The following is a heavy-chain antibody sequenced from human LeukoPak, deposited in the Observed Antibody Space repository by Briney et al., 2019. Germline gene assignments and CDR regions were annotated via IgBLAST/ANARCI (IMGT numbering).Heavy chain of an antibody. CDR1: GGTFSSYA. CDR3: ARDQYDSSGYYYY. CDR2: IIPIFGTA. D-gene: IGHD3-22*01. V-gene: IGHV1-69*05. J-gene: IGHJ4*02. Sequence: SVKVSCKASGGTFSSYAISWVRQAPGQGLEWMGRIIPIFGTANYALKFQGRVTITTDESTSTAYMELSSLRSEDTAVYYCARDQYDSSGYYYYWGQGTLVTVSS.